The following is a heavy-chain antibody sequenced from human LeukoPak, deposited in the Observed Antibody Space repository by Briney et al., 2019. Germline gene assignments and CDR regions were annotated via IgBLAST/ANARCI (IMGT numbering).Heavy chain of an antibody. V-gene: IGHV1-69*01. Sequence: GSSVKVSCKASGGTFSSYAISWVRQAPGQGLEWMGGIIPIFGTANYAQKFQGRVTITADESASTAYMELSSLRSEDTAVYYCARGITMVRGVNYYYYMDVWGKGTTVTISS. CDR1: GGTFSSYA. CDR3: ARGITMVRGVNYYYYMDV. J-gene: IGHJ6*03. D-gene: IGHD3-10*01. CDR2: IIPIFGTA.